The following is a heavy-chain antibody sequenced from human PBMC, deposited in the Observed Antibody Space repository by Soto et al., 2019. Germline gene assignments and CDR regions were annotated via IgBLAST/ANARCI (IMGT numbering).Heavy chain of an antibody. CDR1: GFTFSSYA. V-gene: IGHV3-30-3*01. D-gene: IGHD3-22*01. Sequence: GGSLRLSCAASGFTFSSYAMSWVRQAPGKGLEWVAVISYDGSNKYYADSVKGRFTISRDNSKNTLYLQMNSLRAEDTAVYYCARSGLALPYSASHWFDPWGHGTLVTVSS. CDR3: ARSGLALPYSASHWFDP. J-gene: IGHJ5*02. CDR2: ISYDGSNK.